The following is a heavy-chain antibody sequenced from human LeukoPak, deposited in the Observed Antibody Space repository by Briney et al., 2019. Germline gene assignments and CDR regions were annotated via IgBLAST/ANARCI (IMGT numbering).Heavy chain of an antibody. CDR2: IYYSGST. V-gene: IGHV4-59*08. Sequence: PSETLSLTCTVSGGSISSYYWRWIRQPPGKGLEWIGYIYYSGSTNYNPSLKSRVTISVDTSKNQFSLKLNSVTAADTAVYYCARLGVSPKWFVPWGQGTLVTVSS. CDR3: ARLGVSPKWFVP. CDR1: GGSISSYY. D-gene: IGHD2-8*01. J-gene: IGHJ5*02.